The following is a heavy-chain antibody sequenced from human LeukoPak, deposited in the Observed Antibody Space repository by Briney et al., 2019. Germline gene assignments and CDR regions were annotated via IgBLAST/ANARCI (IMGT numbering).Heavy chain of an antibody. J-gene: IGHJ3*02. V-gene: IGHV4-38-2*01. CDR1: GYSIRNGYS. CDR3: ARFDYVWETHGMDAFDM. CDR2: INHGGST. Sequence: SDTLSLTCGVSGYSIRNGYSWDWIRQAPGKGLEWIGRINHGGSTTYNPSLRSRVTISLVTSKNAISLTLRSVTAADTAVYYCARFDYVWETHGMDAFDMWGHGTMITVSP. D-gene: IGHD3-16*01.